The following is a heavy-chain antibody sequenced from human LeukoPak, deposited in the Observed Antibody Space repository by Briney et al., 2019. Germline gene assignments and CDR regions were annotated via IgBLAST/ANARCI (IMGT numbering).Heavy chain of an antibody. CDR3: AKSSAAVAESKLHY. D-gene: IGHD6-19*01. Sequence: GGSLRLSCAASGFTFSSYAMSWVRQAPGKGLEWVSSISGSGDITHYADFVKGRFTISRDNSKNTLYLQMNSLRAEDTAVYYCAKSSAAVAESKLHYWGQGTLVTVSS. J-gene: IGHJ4*02. V-gene: IGHV3-23*01. CDR2: ISGSGDIT. CDR1: GFTFSSYA.